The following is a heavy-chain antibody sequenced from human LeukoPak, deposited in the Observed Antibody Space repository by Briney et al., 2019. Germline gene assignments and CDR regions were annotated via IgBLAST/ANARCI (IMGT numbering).Heavy chain of an antibody. CDR2: ITSSGSTI. Sequence: GGSLRLSCAASGFTFSSYEMNWVRQAPGKGLEWVSYITSSGSTIYYADSVKGRFTISRDNAKNSLYLQMNSLRAEDTAVYYCARGFGGQFFDSWGQGTLVTVSS. CDR3: ARGFGGQFFDS. V-gene: IGHV3-48*03. CDR1: GFTFSSYE. D-gene: IGHD3-10*01. J-gene: IGHJ4*02.